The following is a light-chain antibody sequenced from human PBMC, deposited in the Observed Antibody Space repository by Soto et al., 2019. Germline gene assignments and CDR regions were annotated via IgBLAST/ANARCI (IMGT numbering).Light chain of an antibody. V-gene: IGKV1-27*01. J-gene: IGKJ4*01. CDR1: QGISNY. Sequence: DIQMTQSPSSLSASVGDRVTITCRAIQGISNYLAWYQQKPGKVTKLLIYAASTLQSGVPSRFSGSGSGTDFTLTSSSLQPEDVATYYCQKYNSAPLTVGGGTKVEIK. CDR3: QKYNSAPLT. CDR2: AAS.